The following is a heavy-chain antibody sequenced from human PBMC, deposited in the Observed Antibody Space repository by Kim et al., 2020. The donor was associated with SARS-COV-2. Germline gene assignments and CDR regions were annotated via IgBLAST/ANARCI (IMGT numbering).Heavy chain of an antibody. V-gene: IGHV3-11*01. CDR2: GSSM. CDR3: VREPSN. D-gene: IGHD6-6*01. J-gene: IGHJ4*02. Sequence: GSSMKCADSVNGRLSISRDNANKSLSLQMNSLTPEDTAVYYCVREPSNWGQGTLVTVSS.